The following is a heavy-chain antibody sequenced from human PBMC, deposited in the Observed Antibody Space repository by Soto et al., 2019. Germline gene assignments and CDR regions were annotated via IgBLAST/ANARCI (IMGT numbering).Heavy chain of an antibody. CDR2: IYYSGGT. V-gene: IGHV4-31*03. Sequence: VQLQESGPGLVEPSQTLSLPCTVSGGSICSGAYYWSCIRQHPGTGLGWIGYIYYSGGTYYNPSLKSGVHIVVETSKNQCSLKLDSLTVADTAVYYCARDEAPYYDFCSVNYRNGYYGMGVWGQGTTVSVS. D-gene: IGHD3-3*01. CDR3: ARDEAPYYDFCSVNYRNGYYGMGV. CDR1: GGSICSGAYY. J-gene: IGHJ6*02.